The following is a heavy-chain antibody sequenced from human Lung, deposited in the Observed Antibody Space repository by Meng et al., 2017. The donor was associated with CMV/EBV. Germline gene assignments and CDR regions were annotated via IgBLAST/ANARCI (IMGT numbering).Heavy chain of an antibody. V-gene: IGHV3-30*04. D-gene: IGHD3-3*01. CDR1: GFTFSSYA. CDR3: ARDLRPMYYDFWSGFGA. J-gene: IGHJ5*02. CDR2: ISYDGSNK. Sequence: GGSLRLSCAASGFTFSSYAMHWVRQAPGKGLEWVAVISYDGSNKYYADSVKGRFTISRDNSKNTLYLQMNSLRAEDTAVYYCARDLRPMYYDFWSGFGAWGQRTLVXVSS.